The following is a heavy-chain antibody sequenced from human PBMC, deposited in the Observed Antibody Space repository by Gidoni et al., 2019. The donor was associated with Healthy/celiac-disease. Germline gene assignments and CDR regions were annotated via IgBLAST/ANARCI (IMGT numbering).Heavy chain of an antibody. V-gene: IGHV3-23*01. D-gene: IGHD1-26*01. Sequence: VSAISGSGGSTYYADSVKGRFTISRDNSKNTLYLQMNSLRAEDTAVYYCAKDRTLKWELPDYFDYWGQGTLVTVSS. CDR3: AKDRTLKWELPDYFDY. CDR2: ISGSGGST. J-gene: IGHJ4*02.